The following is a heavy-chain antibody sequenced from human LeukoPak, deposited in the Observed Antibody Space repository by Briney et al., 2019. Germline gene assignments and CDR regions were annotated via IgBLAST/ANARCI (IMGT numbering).Heavy chain of an antibody. D-gene: IGHD2-21*01. CDR2: IYSGDIT. Sequence: GGSLRLSCAASGFTVSSNYMSWVRQAPGKGPEWVSLIYSGDITYYADSVKGRLTISRDNSKNTLYLQMHSLRAEDTAVYYCRGDSSYWGQGTLVTVSS. CDR1: GFTVSSNY. CDR3: RGDSSY. J-gene: IGHJ4*02. V-gene: IGHV3-53*01.